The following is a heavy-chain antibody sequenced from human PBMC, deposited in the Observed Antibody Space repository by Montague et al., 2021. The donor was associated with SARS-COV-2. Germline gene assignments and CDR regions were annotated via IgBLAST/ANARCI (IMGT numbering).Heavy chain of an antibody. CDR3: VREGSGWFFDY. CDR2: ISYSGGIT. D-gene: IGHD2-15*01. CDR1: GFTFSSYE. V-gene: IGHV3-48*03. J-gene: IGHJ4*02. Sequence: SLRLSCAASGFTFSSYEMNWVRQAPGKGLEWLSSISYSGGITNCADSVRGRFTISRDFAKNSLYLQMNSLRAEDTAVYYCVREGSGWFFDYWGQGALVTVSS.